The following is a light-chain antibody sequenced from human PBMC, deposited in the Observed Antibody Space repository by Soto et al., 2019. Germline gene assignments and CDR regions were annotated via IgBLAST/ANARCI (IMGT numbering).Light chain of an antibody. CDR1: SSDVGGYNY. CDR3: SSYAGSDAWV. CDR2: EVS. J-gene: IGLJ3*02. V-gene: IGLV2-8*01. Sequence: QSALTQPPSASGSPGQSVTISCTGTSSDVGGYNYVSWYQHHPGKAPKVMIYEVSMRPSGVPDRFSGSKSGNTASLTVSGLQAEEEADYYCSSYAGSDAWVCGVGTKITVL.